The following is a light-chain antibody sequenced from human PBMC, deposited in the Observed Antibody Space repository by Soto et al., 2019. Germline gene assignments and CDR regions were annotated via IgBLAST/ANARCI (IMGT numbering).Light chain of an antibody. J-gene: IGLJ1*01. CDR3: VSYTSSTTYV. Sequence: QSVLTQPASVSDSPGQSITISCTGTSSDVGGSNFVSWYQQHPGKPPKLIIYDVANRPSGVSNRFSGSKSGSTASLIISRLQTEDEADYYCVSYTSSTTYVFGTATKATV. CDR1: SSDVGGSNF. V-gene: IGLV2-14*03. CDR2: DVA.